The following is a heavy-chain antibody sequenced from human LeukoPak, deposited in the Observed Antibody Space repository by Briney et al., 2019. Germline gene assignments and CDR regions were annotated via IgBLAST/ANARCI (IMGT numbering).Heavy chain of an antibody. V-gene: IGHV3-9*03. CDR1: GFTFDDYA. CDR2: ISWNSGSI. J-gene: IGHJ3*02. D-gene: IGHD3-10*01. Sequence: PGRSLRLSCAASGFTFDDYAMHWVRQAPGKGLEWVSGISWNSGSIGYADSVKGRFTISRDNAKNSLYLQMNSLRAEDMALYYCAKDIRRDGSVLRGGAFDIWGQGTMVTVSS. CDR3: AKDIRRDGSVLRGGAFDI.